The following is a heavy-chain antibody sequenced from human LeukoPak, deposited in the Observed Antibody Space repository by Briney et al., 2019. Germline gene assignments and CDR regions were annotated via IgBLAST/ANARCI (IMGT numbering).Heavy chain of an antibody. D-gene: IGHD6-19*01. CDR3: AKGAEFLWYSGAWYDY. V-gene: IGHV3-23*01. Sequence: GGSLRLSCAASGITFSNYPLTWVRQARGRGLEWVSPIRGSGDSTDYVDSVRARFTISRDNSKNTLYLQMNDLRAEDTAVYYCAKGAEFLWYSGAWYDYWGQGTLVTVSS. J-gene: IGHJ4*02. CDR2: IRGSGDST. CDR1: GITFSNYP.